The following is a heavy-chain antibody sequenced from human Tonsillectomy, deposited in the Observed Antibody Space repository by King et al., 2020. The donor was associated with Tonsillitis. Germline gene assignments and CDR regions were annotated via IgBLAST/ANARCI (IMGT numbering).Heavy chain of an antibody. D-gene: IGHD3-10*01. J-gene: IGHJ3*02. CDR3: ARSEYYYGSLRLDDAFDI. CDR1: GFTFSDYY. Sequence: VQLVESGGGLVKPGGSLRLSCAASGFTFSDYYMSWIRQAPGKGLEWVSYISSSGSTIYYADSVKGRFTISRDNAKNSLYLQMNSLRAEDTAMYYCARSEYYYGSLRLDDAFDIWGQGTMVTVSS. CDR2: ISSSGSTI. V-gene: IGHV3-11*01.